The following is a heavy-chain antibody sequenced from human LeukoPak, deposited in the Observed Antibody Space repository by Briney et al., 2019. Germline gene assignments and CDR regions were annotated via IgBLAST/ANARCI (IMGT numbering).Heavy chain of an antibody. CDR2: IYYSGTT. V-gene: IGHV4-39*07. Sequence: SGTGSLTCIVSGDSISSRSYFWSWLRQPPGKALEWIGSIYYSGTTHYNPSLKSRVTISVDTSKNQFSLKLSSVTAADTAVYYCARDGEMATIENYFDYWGQGTLVTVSS. D-gene: IGHD5-24*01. CDR1: GDSISSRSYF. CDR3: ARDGEMATIENYFDY. J-gene: IGHJ4*02.